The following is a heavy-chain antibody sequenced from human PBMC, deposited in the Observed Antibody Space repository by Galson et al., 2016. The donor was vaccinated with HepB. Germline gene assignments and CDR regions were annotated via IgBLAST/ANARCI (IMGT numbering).Heavy chain of an antibody. CDR3: ARQYKWNRRAPFDI. Sequence: SETLSLTCSVSGGSIDTSSHYWSWIRQHPGKGLEWIGYIYYGGTTNYNPSLKSRVIISVDTLKNQFSLKLSSVAAADTAVYYCARQYKWNRRAPFDIWGQGTMVTVSS. CDR1: GGSIDTSSHY. V-gene: IGHV4-61*01. CDR2: IYYGGTT. J-gene: IGHJ3*02. D-gene: IGHD1-20*01.